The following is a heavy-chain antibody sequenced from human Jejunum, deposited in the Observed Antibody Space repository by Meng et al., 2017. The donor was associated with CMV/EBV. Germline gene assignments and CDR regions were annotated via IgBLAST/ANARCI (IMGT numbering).Heavy chain of an antibody. J-gene: IGHJ5*02. CDR3: ARDSYHYGSSTYNWFDP. CDR1: FIRSYW. V-gene: IGHV4-59*01. D-gene: IGHD3-10*01. CDR2: IHHSATT. Sequence: FIRSYWWSWIRQSPGKGLEWIGYIHHSATTNRNPSLRSRAIMSVDTSNNQFSLKLTSVTAADTAVYYCARDSYHYGSSTYNWFDPWGQGILVTVSS.